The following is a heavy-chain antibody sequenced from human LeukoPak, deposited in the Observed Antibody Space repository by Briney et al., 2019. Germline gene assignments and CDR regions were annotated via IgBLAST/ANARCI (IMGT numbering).Heavy chain of an antibody. V-gene: IGHV4-59*08. CDR2: IYYSGST. CDR3: ARHSSGWYHFDY. CDR1: GGSISSYY. Sequence: SETLSLTCTVSGGSISSYYWSWIRQPPGKGLEWTGYIYYSGSTNYNPSLKSRVTISVDTSKNQFSLKLSSVTAADTAVYYCARHSSGWYHFDYWGQGTLVTVSS. J-gene: IGHJ4*02. D-gene: IGHD6-19*01.